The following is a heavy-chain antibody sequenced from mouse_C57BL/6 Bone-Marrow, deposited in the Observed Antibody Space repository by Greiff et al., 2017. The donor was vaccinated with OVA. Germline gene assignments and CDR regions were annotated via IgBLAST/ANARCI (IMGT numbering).Heavy chain of an antibody. V-gene: IGHV10-3*01. Sequence: EVQLVESGGGLVQPKGSLKLSCAASGFTFNTYAMHWVRQAPGKGLEWVARIRSKSSNYATYYADSVKDRFTISRDDSQSMLYLQMNNLKTEDTAMYYCVRGVGRGNYPRDFDVWGTGTTVTVSS. CDR2: IRSKSSNYAT. CDR1: GFTFNTYA. J-gene: IGHJ1*03. D-gene: IGHD2-1*01. CDR3: VRGVGRGNYPRDFDV.